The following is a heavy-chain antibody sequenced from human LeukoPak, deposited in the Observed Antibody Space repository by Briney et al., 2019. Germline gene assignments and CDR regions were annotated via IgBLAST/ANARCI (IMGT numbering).Heavy chain of an antibody. V-gene: IGHV1-2*02. CDR3: ARAMVRGVIDVNWFDP. CDR1: GYTFTGYY. CDR2: INPNSGGT. D-gene: IGHD3-10*01. Sequence: ASVKVSCTASGYTFTGYYMHWVRQAPGQGLEWMGWINPNSGGTNYAQKFQGRVTMTRDTSISTAYMELSRLRSDDTAVYYCARAMVRGVIDVNWFDPWGQGTLVTVPS. J-gene: IGHJ5*02.